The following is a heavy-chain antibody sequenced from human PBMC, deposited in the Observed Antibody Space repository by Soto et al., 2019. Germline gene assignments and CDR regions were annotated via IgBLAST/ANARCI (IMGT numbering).Heavy chain of an antibody. CDR2: IWYDGSNK. V-gene: IGHV3-33*01. D-gene: IGHD6-19*01. CDR3: ARDSVPGIAVARSEPYYYYGMDV. CDR1: GFTFSSYG. J-gene: IGHJ6*02. Sequence: GGSLRLSCAASGFTFSSYGMHWVRQAPGKGLEWVAVIWYDGSNKYYADSVKGRFTISRDNSKNTLYLQMNSLRAEDTAVYYCARDSVPGIAVARSEPYYYYGMDVWGQGTTVTVSS.